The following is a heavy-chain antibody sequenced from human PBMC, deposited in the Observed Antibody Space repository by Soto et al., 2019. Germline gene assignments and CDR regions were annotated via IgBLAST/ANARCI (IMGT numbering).Heavy chain of an antibody. J-gene: IGHJ6*02. CDR2: IIPIFGTA. V-gene: IGHV1-69*01. CDR3: ASGQXXXXIFGVEYYYYGMDV. CDR1: GGTFSSYA. D-gene: IGHD3-3*01. Sequence: QVQLVQSGAEVKKPGSSVKVSCKASGGTFSSYAISWVRQAPGQGLEWMGGIIPIFGTANYAQKFQGRVTITADESTSTAYMELSSLRSEDTAVYYCASGQXXXXIFGVEYYYYGMDVWGQGTTVTVSS.